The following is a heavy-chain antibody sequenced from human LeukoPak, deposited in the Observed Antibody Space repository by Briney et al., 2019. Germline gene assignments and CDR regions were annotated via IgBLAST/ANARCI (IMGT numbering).Heavy chain of an antibody. CDR1: GFTYSNYW. CDR3: AREVLYDFWSGYSLYYYYYGMDV. V-gene: IGHV3-30-3*01. CDR2: ISYDGSNK. Sequence: GGSLRLSCAASGFTYSNYWMSWVRQAPGKGLEWVAVISYDGSNKYYADSVKGRFTISRDNSKNTLYLQMNSLRAEDTAVYYCAREVLYDFWSGYSLYYYYYGMDVWGQGTTVTVSS. D-gene: IGHD3-3*01. J-gene: IGHJ6*02.